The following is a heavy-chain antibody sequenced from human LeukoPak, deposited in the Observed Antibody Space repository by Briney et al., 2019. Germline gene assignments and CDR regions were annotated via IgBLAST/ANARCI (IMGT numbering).Heavy chain of an antibody. CDR2: INHSGST. CDR1: GGSFSGYY. J-gene: IGHJ4*02. CDR3: ARGSDYVWGSYRYLLY. V-gene: IGHV4-34*01. D-gene: IGHD3-16*02. Sequence: PSETLSLTCAVYGGSFSGYYWSWIRQPPGEGLEWIGEINHSGSTNYNPSLKSRVTISVDTSKNQFSLKLSSVTAADTAVYYCARGSDYVWGSYRYLLYWGQGTLVTVSS.